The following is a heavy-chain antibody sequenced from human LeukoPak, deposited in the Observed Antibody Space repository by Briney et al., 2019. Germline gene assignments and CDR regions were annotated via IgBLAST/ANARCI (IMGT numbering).Heavy chain of an antibody. CDR2: ISTYNGNP. J-gene: IGHJ4*02. V-gene: IGHV1-18*01. Sequence: ASVKVSCKASGYTFSTFGISWVRQAPGQGLEWMGWISTYNGNPSYAQKVQGRVTITTDESTSTAYMELSSLRSEDTAVYYCARYTDLEWLFTNWGQGTLVTVSS. CDR1: GYTFSTFG. D-gene: IGHD3-3*01. CDR3: ARYTDLEWLFTN.